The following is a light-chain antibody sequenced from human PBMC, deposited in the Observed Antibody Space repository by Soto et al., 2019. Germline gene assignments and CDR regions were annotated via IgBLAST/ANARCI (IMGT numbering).Light chain of an antibody. V-gene: IGKV3-15*01. J-gene: IGKJ2*01. CDR3: QQYNNWRQT. CDR1: QSVSSN. CDR2: GAS. Sequence: EIVMTQSPATLSVSPGERATLSCRASQSVSSNLAWYQQKPGQAPGLLIYGASTRATGIPARFSGSGSGTEFTLTISSLQSEDFAVYYCQQYNNWRQTFGQGTKLEIK.